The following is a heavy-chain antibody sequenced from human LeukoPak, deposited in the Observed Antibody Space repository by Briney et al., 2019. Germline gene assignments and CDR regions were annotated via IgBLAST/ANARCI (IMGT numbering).Heavy chain of an antibody. V-gene: IGHV3-30*02. CDR1: EFTFSNDG. Sequence: PGGSLRVSCAASEFTFSNDGMHWVRQGPGKGLEWVSSTWFDGTNKYYADSVKGRFTISRENPKNTLYLQMNSRRAEDTAVYYCAKDRVLRSGEYTFDYMDVWGNGTTVTVSS. CDR2: TWFDGTNK. D-gene: IGHD3-3*01. J-gene: IGHJ6*03. CDR3: AKDRVLRSGEYTFDYMDV.